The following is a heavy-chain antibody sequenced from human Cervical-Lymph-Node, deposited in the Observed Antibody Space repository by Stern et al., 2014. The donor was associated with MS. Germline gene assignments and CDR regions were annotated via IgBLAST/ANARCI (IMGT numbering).Heavy chain of an antibody. CDR3: ARGPYCSGGTCYQVFGLDV. Sequence: QVQLLQPGAEVKKPGASVKVSCKASGYTFTTYGFTWVRQAPGQGLEWMGWISTYNGDTDYSQNLQGRVTMTTDTSTSTAYMELRSLRSDDTAVYYCARGPYCSGGTCYQVFGLDVWGQGTTVTVSS. CDR2: ISTYNGDT. CDR1: GYTFTTYG. J-gene: IGHJ6*02. D-gene: IGHD2-15*01. V-gene: IGHV1-18*01.